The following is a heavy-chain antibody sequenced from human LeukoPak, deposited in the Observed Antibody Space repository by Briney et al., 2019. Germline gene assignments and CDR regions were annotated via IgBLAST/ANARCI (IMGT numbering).Heavy chain of an antibody. CDR3: ARKRPNYFDY. CDR2: ISGSGGST. Sequence: GGSLRLSCAASGFTPSSYAMSWVRQAPGKGLEWVSAISGSGGSTYYADSVKGRFTISRDYSKNTLYLQMNSLRAEDTALYYCARKRPNYFDYWGQGTLVTVSS. J-gene: IGHJ4*02. V-gene: IGHV3-23*01. CDR1: GFTPSSYA.